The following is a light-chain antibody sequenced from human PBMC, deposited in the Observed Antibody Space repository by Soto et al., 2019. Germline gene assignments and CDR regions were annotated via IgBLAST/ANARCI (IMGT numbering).Light chain of an antibody. CDR3: QQYNDWPRT. CDR1: LDVNSY. J-gene: IGKJ1*01. V-gene: IGKV3-15*01. CDR2: GAS. Sequence: VLTQSPATLSLSPGERATLSCRASLDVNSYLAWYQQKPGRSPRLLLSGASTRATGIPARFSGSGSGTEFTLTISRLQSEDLAVYYCQQYNDWPRTFGQGTKVDIK.